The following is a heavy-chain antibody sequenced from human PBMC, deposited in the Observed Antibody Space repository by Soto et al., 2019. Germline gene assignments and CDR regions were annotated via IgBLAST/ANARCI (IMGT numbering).Heavy chain of an antibody. CDR1: GFTFSSYG. V-gene: IGHV3-21*01. CDR2: ISGTSVYI. CDR3: AREGALKPFSS. J-gene: IGHJ5*02. Sequence: GGSLRLSCAASGFTFSSYGMHWVRQAPGKGLEWVSHISGTSVYIHYADSVKGRFTISRDNAKNSVYLQMDSLRVEDTAVYYCAREGALKPFSSWGQGALVTVPS.